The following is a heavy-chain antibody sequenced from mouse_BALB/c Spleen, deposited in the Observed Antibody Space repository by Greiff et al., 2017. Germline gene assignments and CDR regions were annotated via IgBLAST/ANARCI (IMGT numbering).Heavy chain of an antibody. CDR2: ISYSGST. Sequence: EVQLQQSGPGLVKPSQSLSLTCTVTGYSTTSDYAWNWIRQFPGNKLEWMGYISYSGSTSYNPSLKSRISITRDTSKNQFFLQLNSVTTEDTATYYCARCICGNYEDWYFDVWGAGTTVTVSS. V-gene: IGHV3-2*02. J-gene: IGHJ1*01. CDR1: GYSTTSDYA. D-gene: IGHD2-1*01. CDR3: ARCICGNYEDWYFDV.